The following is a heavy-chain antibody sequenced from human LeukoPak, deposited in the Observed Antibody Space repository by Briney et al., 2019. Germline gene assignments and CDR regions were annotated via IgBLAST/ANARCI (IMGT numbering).Heavy chain of an antibody. Sequence: PSETLSLTCTVSGGSISSYYWSWLRQPPGKGLEWIGYIYYSGTTNYNPSLKSRVTISVDTSKKKIFLKLSSVTAADTAVYYCARGRYGTVSRGWFDPWGQGTLVTVSS. D-gene: IGHD1-1*01. CDR1: GGSISSYY. CDR2: IYYSGTT. J-gene: IGHJ5*02. CDR3: ARGRYGTVSRGWFDP. V-gene: IGHV4-59*01.